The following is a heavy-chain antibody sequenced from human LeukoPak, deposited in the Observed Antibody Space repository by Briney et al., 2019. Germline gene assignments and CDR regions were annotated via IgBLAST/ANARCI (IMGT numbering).Heavy chain of an antibody. CDR2: INHSGST. Sequence: SETLSLTCAVYGGSFSGYYWSWIRQPPGKGLEWIGEINHSGSTNYNPSLKSRVTISVDTSKNQFSLKLSSVTVADTAVYYCARGLPFPRLAELDYWGQGTLVTVSS. CDR1: GGSFSGYY. D-gene: IGHD6-19*01. CDR3: ARGLPFPRLAELDY. J-gene: IGHJ4*02. V-gene: IGHV4-34*01.